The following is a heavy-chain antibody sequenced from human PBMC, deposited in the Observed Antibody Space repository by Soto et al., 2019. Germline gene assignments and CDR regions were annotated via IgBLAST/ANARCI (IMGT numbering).Heavy chain of an antibody. CDR3: ARDVAHMITFGGVRMDV. Sequence: GGSLRLSCAASGFTFSSYSMNWVRQAPGKGLEWVSYISSSSSTIYYADSVKGRFTISRDNAKNSLYLQMNSLRDEDTAVYYCARDVAHMITFGGVRMDVWGQGTTVTVSS. CDR2: ISSSSSTI. V-gene: IGHV3-48*02. J-gene: IGHJ6*02. CDR1: GFTFSSYS. D-gene: IGHD3-16*01.